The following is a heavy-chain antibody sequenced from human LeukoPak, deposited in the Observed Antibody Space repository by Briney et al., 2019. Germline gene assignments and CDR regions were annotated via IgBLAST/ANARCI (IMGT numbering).Heavy chain of an antibody. J-gene: IGHJ4*02. CDR1: GGSISTYNW. V-gene: IGHV4-4*02. D-gene: IGHD3-9*01. CDR3: AKARPFDWLTSSPPESGY. Sequence: SETLSLTCAVSGGSISTYNWWSWVRQPPGKGLEWIGEIYRTGSTNYNPSLKSRVTISLDKSKNHFSLKLSSVTAADTAVYYCAKARPFDWLTSSPPESGYWGQGTLVTVSS. CDR2: IYRTGST.